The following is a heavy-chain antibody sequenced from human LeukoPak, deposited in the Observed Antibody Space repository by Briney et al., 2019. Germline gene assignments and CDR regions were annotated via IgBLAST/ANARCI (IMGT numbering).Heavy chain of an antibody. CDR3: ASRNGFWSGYSAY. CDR1: GGSISSSSYY. V-gene: IGHV4-39*07. D-gene: IGHD3-3*01. CDR2: IYYSGST. Sequence: SETLSLTCTVSGGSISSSSYYWGWIRQPPGKGLGWIGSIYYSGSTYYNPSLKSRVTISVDTSKNQFSLKLSSVTAADTAVYYCASRNGFWSGYSAYWGQGTLVTVSS. J-gene: IGHJ4*02.